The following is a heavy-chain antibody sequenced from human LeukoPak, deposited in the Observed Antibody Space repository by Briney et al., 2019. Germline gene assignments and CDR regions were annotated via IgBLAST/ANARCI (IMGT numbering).Heavy chain of an antibody. CDR3: ARDGGIALPFDY. CDR1: GFTFSSYW. CDR2: INSDGGST. Sequence: GGSLRLSCAASGFTFSSYWTHWGRAAPGKGLVCVSRINSDGGSTSYADSVKGRFTISRDNAKNTLYLQMNSLRAEDTAVYYCARDGGIALPFDYWGQGTLVTVSS. V-gene: IGHV3-74*01. J-gene: IGHJ4*02. D-gene: IGHD6-13*01.